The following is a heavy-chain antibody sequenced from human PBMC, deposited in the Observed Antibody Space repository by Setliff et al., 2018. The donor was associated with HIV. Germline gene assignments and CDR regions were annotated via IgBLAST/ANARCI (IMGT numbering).Heavy chain of an antibody. Sequence: GGSLRLSCVASGLTFNRYWMTWVRQAPGKGLEWVSVIYSGGYSTYYADSVKGRFTIFRDNSKNTLYLQMNSLRAEDTAVYYCAKDYTTTFWEYNWYDLWGQGTLVTVSS. J-gene: IGHJ5*02. CDR3: AKDYTTTFWEYNWYDL. CDR1: GLTFNRYW. V-gene: IGHV3-23*03. CDR2: IYSGGYST. D-gene: IGHD3-3*01.